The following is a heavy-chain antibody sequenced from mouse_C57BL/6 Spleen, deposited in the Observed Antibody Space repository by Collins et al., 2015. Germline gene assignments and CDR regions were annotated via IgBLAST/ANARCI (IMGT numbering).Heavy chain of an antibody. V-gene: IGHV5-9-1*02. CDR2: ISSGGDYI. CDR3: TRALDAMDY. Sequence: EWVAYISSGGDYIYYADTVKGRFTISRDNARNTLYLQMSSLKSEDTAMYYCTRALDAMDYWGQGTSVTVSS. J-gene: IGHJ4*01.